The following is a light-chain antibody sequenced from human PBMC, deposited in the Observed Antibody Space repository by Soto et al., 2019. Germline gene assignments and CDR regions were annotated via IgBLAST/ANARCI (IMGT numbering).Light chain of an antibody. CDR3: QQLNDYPLT. J-gene: IGKJ4*01. V-gene: IGKV1-9*01. CDR2: AAS. CDR1: QGVRGN. Sequence: DIQLTQSPSFLSASVGDRITITCRASQGVRGNLAWYQQKPGRVPKLLISAASSLQSGVPSRFSGSGSGTEFTLTISCLQPEDFATYYCQQLNDYPLTFGGGTKVEIK.